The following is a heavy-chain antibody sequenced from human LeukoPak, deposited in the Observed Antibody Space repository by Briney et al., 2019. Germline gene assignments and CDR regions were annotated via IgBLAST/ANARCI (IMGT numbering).Heavy chain of an antibody. J-gene: IGHJ4*02. CDR3: ARDTRNYYDSSGYYLVDY. CDR1: GGSISNYY. D-gene: IGHD3-22*01. Sequence: SETLSLTCTVSGGSISNYYWTWIRQPAGKGLEWIGRVYTTGTTNYNPSLKSRVTMSVDTSENQFSLKLSSVTAADTAVYYCARDTRNYYDSSGYYLVDYWGQGTLVTVSS. CDR2: VYTTGTT. V-gene: IGHV4-4*07.